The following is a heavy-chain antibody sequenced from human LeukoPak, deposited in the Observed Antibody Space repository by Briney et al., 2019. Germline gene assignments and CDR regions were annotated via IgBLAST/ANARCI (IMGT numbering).Heavy chain of an antibody. CDR1: GGSFSGYS. CDR3: ARFSGMYHDAFDI. J-gene: IGHJ3*02. V-gene: IGHV4-34*01. D-gene: IGHD1-1*01. CDR2: ISHSGST. Sequence: SETLSLTCAVYGGSFSGYSWSWIRQPPGKGLEWIGEISHSGSTNYNPSLKSRVTISVDTSKNQFSLKVSSVTAADTAVYYCARFSGMYHDAFDIWGQGTMVTVSS.